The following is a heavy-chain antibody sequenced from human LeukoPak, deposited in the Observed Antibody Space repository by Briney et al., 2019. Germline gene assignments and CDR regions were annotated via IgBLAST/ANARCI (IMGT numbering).Heavy chain of an antibody. Sequence: SSVKVSCKASGGTFSSYAISGVRQAPGQALEWMGRIIPIFGPANYPQKFQGRVTITTEESTSTAYMELSILRSEDTAVYYCARDVDSSGPPYYYYYMDVWGKGTTVTVSS. J-gene: IGHJ6*03. CDR1: GGTFSSYA. V-gene: IGHV1-69*05. D-gene: IGHD6-19*01. CDR2: IIPIFGPA. CDR3: ARDVDSSGPPYYYYYMDV.